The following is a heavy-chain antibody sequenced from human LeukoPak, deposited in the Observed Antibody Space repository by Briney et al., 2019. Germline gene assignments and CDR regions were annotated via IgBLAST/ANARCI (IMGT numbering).Heavy chain of an antibody. V-gene: IGHV1-2*02. Sequence: ASVKVSCKASVYTFTAYYMHWVRQAPGKGLEWMGWINPNSGGTNYAQKFQGRVTMTRDTSISTAYMELSRLRSDDTAVYYCARDRYYYGSGNDAFDIWGQGTMVTVS. CDR2: INPNSGGT. D-gene: IGHD3-10*01. CDR3: ARDRYYYGSGNDAFDI. J-gene: IGHJ3*02. CDR1: VYTFTAYY.